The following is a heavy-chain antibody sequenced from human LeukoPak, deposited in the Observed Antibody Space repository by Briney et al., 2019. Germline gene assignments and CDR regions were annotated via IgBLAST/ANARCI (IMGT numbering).Heavy chain of an antibody. CDR2: IRYDGSNK. Sequence: GGSLRLSCAASGFTFSSYGMHWVRQAPGKGLEWVAVIRYDGSNKYYADYVKGRFTISRDNSKNTLYLQMNSLRAEDTAVYYCARGLLWFGELFQGDYWGQGTLVTVSS. CDR3: ARGLLWFGELFQGDY. CDR1: GFTFSSYG. J-gene: IGHJ4*02. D-gene: IGHD3-10*01. V-gene: IGHV3-33*01.